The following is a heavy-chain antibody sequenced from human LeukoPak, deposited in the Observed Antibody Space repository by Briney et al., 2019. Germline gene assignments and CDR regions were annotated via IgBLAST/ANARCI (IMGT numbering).Heavy chain of an antibody. CDR2: ISSSSSTI. CDR3: VRDHHRRLYDNQARDTFDI. CDR1: RFTISSYA. D-gene: IGHD3-22*01. J-gene: IGHJ3*02. V-gene: IGHV3-48*01. Sequence: PGGSLRLSCAASRFTISSYAMSWVRQAPGKGLEWVSYISSSSSTIYYVDSVKGRFTISRDNAKNSLYLQMNSLRAEDTAVYYCVRDHHRRLYDNQARDTFDIWGQGTMVTVSS.